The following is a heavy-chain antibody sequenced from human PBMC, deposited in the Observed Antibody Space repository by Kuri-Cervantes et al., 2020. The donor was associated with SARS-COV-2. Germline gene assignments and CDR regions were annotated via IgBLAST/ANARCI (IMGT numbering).Heavy chain of an antibody. CDR1: GGSISSGGYY. CDR3: ARGRGTMVLNWFDP. Sequence: SCTVSGGSISSGGYYWSWIRQHPGKGLEWIGYIYYSGSTYYNPSLKSLVTISVDTSKNQFSLKLSSVTAADTAVYYCARGRGTMVLNWFDPWGQGTLVTVSS. CDR2: IYYSGST. V-gene: IGHV4-31*01. J-gene: IGHJ5*02. D-gene: IGHD3-10*01.